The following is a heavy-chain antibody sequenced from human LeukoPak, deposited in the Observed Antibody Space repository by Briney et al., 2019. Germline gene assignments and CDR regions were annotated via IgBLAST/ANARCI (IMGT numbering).Heavy chain of an antibody. CDR2: IYTTGST. Sequence: SQTLSLTCTVSGGSITNGGYYWSWIRQPAGKGLEWIGRIYTTGSTNYNPSLKSRVTISLDTSKNQFSLKLSSVSAEDTALYYCARERLGGSYYRPVEYWGQGTLVTVSS. J-gene: IGHJ4*02. CDR3: ARERLGGSYYRPVEY. CDR1: GGSITNGGYY. V-gene: IGHV4-61*02. D-gene: IGHD1-26*01.